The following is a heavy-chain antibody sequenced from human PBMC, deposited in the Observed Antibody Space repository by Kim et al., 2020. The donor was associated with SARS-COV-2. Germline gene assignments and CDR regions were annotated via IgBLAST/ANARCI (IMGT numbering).Heavy chain of an antibody. V-gene: IGHV4-34*01. CDR3: ARGPMYYYGSARYKSYYFDY. CDR1: GGSFSGYY. D-gene: IGHD3-10*01. J-gene: IGHJ4*02. Sequence: SETLSLTCAVYGGSFSGYYWSWIRQPPGKGLEWIGEINHSGSTNYNPSLKSRVTISVDTSKNQFSLKLSSVTAADTAVYYCARGPMYYYGSARYKSYYFDYWGQGTLVTVSS. CDR2: INHSGST.